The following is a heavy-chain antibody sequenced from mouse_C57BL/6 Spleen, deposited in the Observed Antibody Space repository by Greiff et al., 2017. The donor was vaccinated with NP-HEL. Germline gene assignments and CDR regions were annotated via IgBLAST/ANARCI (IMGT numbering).Heavy chain of an antibody. CDR3: ASYYSNYEGNFDY. CDR1: GYTFTSYT. CDR2: INPSSGYT. J-gene: IGHJ2*01. D-gene: IGHD2-5*01. Sequence: VKLQESGAELARPGASVKMSCKASGYTFTSYTMHWVKQRPGQGLEWIGYINPSSGYTKYNQKFKDKATLTADKSSSTAYMQLSSLTSEDSAVYYCASYYSNYEGNFDYWGQGTTLTVSS. V-gene: IGHV1-4*01.